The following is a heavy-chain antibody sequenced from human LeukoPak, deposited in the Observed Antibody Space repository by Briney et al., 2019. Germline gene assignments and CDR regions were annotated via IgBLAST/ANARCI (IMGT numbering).Heavy chain of an antibody. CDR2: ISNDGSNK. D-gene: IGHD2-2*01. CDR3: ARVLVPAAMTVGFDP. Sequence: GRSLRLSCAASGFTFSSYGIHWVRQAPGKGLEWVAVISNDGSNKYYADSVKGRFTISRDNSKNTLYLQMNSLRAEDTAVYYCARVLVPAAMTVGFDPWGQGTLVTVSS. V-gene: IGHV3-30*03. J-gene: IGHJ5*02. CDR1: GFTFSSYG.